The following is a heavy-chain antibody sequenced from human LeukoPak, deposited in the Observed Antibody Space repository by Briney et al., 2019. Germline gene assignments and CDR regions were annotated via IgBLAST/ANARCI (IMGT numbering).Heavy chain of an antibody. V-gene: IGHV4-39*01. D-gene: IGHD6-19*01. CDR1: GGSISSSSYY. J-gene: IGHJ4*02. Sequence: SETLSLTCTVSGGSISSSSYYWGWIRQPPGKGLEWIGSIYYSGSTYYNPPLKSRVTISVDTSKNQFSLKLSSVTAADTAVYFCARQWLDTVGYFDYWGQGTLVTVSS. CDR2: IYYSGST. CDR3: ARQWLDTVGYFDY.